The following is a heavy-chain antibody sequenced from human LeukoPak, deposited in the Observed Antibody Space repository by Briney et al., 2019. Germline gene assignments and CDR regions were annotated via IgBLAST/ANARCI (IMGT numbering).Heavy chain of an antibody. V-gene: IGHV4-59*04. J-gene: IGHJ4*02. CDR3: AASYTTSWPEIDY. CDR1: GGSISSYY. D-gene: IGHD6-13*01. Sequence: PSETLSLTCTVSGGSISSYYWNWIRQPPGKGLEWIGTVYYSGSTYYNPSLESRVTLFVDTSKNQSSLKLSSVTAADTAVYYCAASYTTSWPEIDYWGQGTLVTVSS. CDR2: VYYSGST.